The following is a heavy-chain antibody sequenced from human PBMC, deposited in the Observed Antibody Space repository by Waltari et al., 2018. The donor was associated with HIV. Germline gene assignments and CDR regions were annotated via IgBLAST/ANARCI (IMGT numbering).Heavy chain of an antibody. Sequence: QVQLVQSGAEVKTPGASVKVSCKASGYTFINNDINWVRQATGQGLVWMGWMSPNSGNAGYAPNFQGRVTMTRNTSTTTAYMELTDLRSADMAVYFCARGRGRYDFWSGYSSPGDAFDIWGQGTVVIVSS. CDR1: GYTFINND. CDR2: MSPNSGNA. D-gene: IGHD3-3*01. V-gene: IGHV1-8*01. J-gene: IGHJ3*02. CDR3: ARGRGRYDFWSGYSSPGDAFDI.